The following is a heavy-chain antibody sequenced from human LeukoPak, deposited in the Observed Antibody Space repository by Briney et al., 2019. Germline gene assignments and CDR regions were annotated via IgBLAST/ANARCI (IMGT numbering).Heavy chain of an antibody. CDR2: ISGGGGST. CDR3: AKALTTVTTSFDS. CDR1: GFTFSSYA. D-gene: IGHD4-17*01. Sequence: GGSLRLSCAASGFTFSSYAMGWVRQAPGEGLEWVSAISGGGGSTYYAAAVKGRFTISRDRSKNTLYWQLNRPRAEDTVAYYCAKALTTVTTSFDSWGQGTLVTVSS. V-gene: IGHV3-23*01. J-gene: IGHJ4*02.